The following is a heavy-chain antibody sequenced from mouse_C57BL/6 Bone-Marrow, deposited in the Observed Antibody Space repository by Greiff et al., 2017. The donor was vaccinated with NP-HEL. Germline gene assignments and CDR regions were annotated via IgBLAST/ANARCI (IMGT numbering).Heavy chain of an antibody. D-gene: IGHD2-5*01. CDR2: IYPRSGNT. V-gene: IGHV1-81*01. J-gene: IGHJ3*01. Sequence: QVQLQQSGAELARPGASVKLSCKASGYTFTSYGISWVKQRTGQGLEWIGEIYPRSGNTSYNEKFKGKATLTADKSSSTAYMELRSLTSEDSAVYFCESNYAWFADWGQGTLVTVAA. CDR1: GYTFTSYG. CDR3: ESNYAWFAD.